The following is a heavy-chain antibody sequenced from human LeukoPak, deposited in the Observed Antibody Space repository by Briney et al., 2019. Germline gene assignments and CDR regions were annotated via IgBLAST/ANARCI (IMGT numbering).Heavy chain of an antibody. CDR2: ISGSGGST. V-gene: IGHV3-23*01. CDR3: AKFRGYSYGPIGY. D-gene: IGHD5-18*01. J-gene: IGHJ4*02. CDR1: GFTLRSYV. Sequence: GGSLRLSCVASGFTLRSYVMNWVRQTPGKGLEWVSAISGSGGSTFYADSVKGRFTISRDNSKNTLYLQMNSLRAEDTAVYYCAKFRGYSYGPIGYWGQGTLVTVSS.